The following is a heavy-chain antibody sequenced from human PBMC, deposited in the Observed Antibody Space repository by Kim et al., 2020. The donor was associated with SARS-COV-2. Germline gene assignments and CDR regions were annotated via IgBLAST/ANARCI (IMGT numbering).Heavy chain of an antibody. D-gene: IGHD1-20*01. CDR3: AKDTSPRYNWNLVDY. Sequence: GGSLRLSCAASGFTFSSYGMHWVRQAPGKGLEWVAVIWYDGSNKYYADSVKGRFTISRDNSKNTLYLQMNSLRAEDTAVYYCAKDTSPRYNWNLVDYWGQGTLVTVSS. V-gene: IGHV3-33*06. CDR2: IWYDGSNK. J-gene: IGHJ4*02. CDR1: GFTFSSYG.